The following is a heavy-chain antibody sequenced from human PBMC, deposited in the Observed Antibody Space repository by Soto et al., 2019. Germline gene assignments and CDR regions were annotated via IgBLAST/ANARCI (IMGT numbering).Heavy chain of an antibody. V-gene: IGHV3-23*01. CDR3: AKLPLGYCNGGTCYRYFEY. Sequence: EVQLLDSGGGLAQPGGSLRLSCAASGFTFSNYAMTWVRQAPGKGLEWVSIITGNGGSTYYADSVKGRFTISRDNCQNTLYLQMNSLRVEDTAEYYCAKLPLGYCNGGTCYRYFEYWGQRTLVTVSS. D-gene: IGHD2-15*01. CDR2: ITGNGGST. J-gene: IGHJ4*02. CDR1: GFTFSNYA.